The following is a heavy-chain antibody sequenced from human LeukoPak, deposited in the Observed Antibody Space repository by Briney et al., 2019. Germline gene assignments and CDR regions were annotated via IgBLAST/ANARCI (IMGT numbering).Heavy chain of an antibody. CDR3: ARFDFAKPGVPPGDY. J-gene: IGHJ4*02. V-gene: IGHV1-2*02. Sequence: ASVKVSCKASGYSFTGYYMHWVRQAPGQGLEWMGWINPNSGDTNYAQKFLGGVTMTRDTSISTAYMELSSLRSDDTAVYYCARFDFAKPGVPPGDYWGQGTLVTVSS. CDR2: INPNSGDT. D-gene: IGHD2-8*01. CDR1: GYSFTGYY.